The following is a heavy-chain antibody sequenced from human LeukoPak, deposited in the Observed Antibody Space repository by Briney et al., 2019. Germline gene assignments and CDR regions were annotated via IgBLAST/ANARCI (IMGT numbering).Heavy chain of an antibody. CDR3: ARDLDQYNGRFGGFGHDF. Sequence: GASVKVSCKASGYSFTSNYIHWVRQAPGQGLEWMGMIYPRDGSTSYAQKFQGRATVTTDTSTSTVYMEMRSLTSDDTAVYYCARDLDQYNGRFGGFGHDFWGQGTLVTVSS. CDR1: GYSFTSNY. J-gene: IGHJ4*02. CDR2: IYPRDGST. V-gene: IGHV1-46*01. D-gene: IGHD3-10*01.